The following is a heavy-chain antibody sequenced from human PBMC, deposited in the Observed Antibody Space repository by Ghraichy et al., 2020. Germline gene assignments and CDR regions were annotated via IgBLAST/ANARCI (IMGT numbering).Heavy chain of an antibody. J-gene: IGHJ4*02. CDR2: INPNSGGT. CDR3: ARGFIKAYCGGDCYSEDY. D-gene: IGHD2-21*02. CDR1: GYTFTGYY. V-gene: IGHV1-2*06. Sequence: VKVSCKASGYTFTGYYMHWVRQAPGQGLEWMGRINPNSGGTNYAQKFQGRVTMTRDTSISTAYMELSRLRSDDTAVYYCARGFIKAYCGGDCYSEDYWGQGTLVTVPS.